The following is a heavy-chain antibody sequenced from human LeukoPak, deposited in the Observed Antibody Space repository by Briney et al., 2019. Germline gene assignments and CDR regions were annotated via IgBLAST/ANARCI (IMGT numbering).Heavy chain of an antibody. CDR3: ATSTFKAAAGYFVY. Sequence: GESLRISCKGSGYSFTSYWIGWVRQMPGKGLEWMGIIYPGDSDTRYSPSFQGQVTISADKSISTAYLQWSSLKASDTAMYYCATSTFKAAAGYFVYWGRGTLVSVSS. D-gene: IGHD6-13*01. V-gene: IGHV5-51*01. CDR2: IYPGDSDT. CDR1: GYSFTSYW. J-gene: IGHJ4*02.